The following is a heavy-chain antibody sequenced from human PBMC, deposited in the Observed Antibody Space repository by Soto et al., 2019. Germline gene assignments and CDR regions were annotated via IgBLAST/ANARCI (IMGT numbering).Heavy chain of an antibody. Sequence: ASVKVSCKASVGTFSSYAISWVRRAPGQGLEWMGGIIPIFGTANYAQKLQGRVTITADKSTSTAYMELSSLRSEDTAVYYCARDNSVFCSGGSCYYFDYWGQGTLVTVSS. J-gene: IGHJ4*02. V-gene: IGHV1-69*06. D-gene: IGHD2-15*01. CDR2: IIPIFGTA. CDR1: VGTFSSYA. CDR3: ARDNSVFCSGGSCYYFDY.